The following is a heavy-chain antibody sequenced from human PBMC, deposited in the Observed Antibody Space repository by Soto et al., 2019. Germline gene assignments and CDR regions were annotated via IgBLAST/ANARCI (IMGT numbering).Heavy chain of an antibody. J-gene: IGHJ4*02. Sequence: EVQLVESGGGVVQPGGSLRLSCAASGFSLSNYWMHWVRQVPGEGLVWVSRIDRDGYSSTYAEPMKGRFTISRDNAKNTLYLQINSLRAEETAVYYCARQPIGTVTPDYWGQGTMGTVSS. D-gene: IGHD4-17*01. CDR2: IDRDGYSS. V-gene: IGHV3-74*01. CDR1: GFSLSNYW. CDR3: ARQPIGTVTPDY.